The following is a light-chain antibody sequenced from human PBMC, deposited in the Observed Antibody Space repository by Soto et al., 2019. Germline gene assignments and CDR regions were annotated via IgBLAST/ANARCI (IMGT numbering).Light chain of an antibody. CDR3: SSYAGNNNVV. Sequence: QSALTQPPSASGSPGQSVTISCTGTSSDVGDYKFVSWYQQHPGKAPKLLMYEVNRRPSGVPDRFSGSKSGNTASLTVSGHQAEDEAEYYCSSYAGNNNVVFGGGTKVTVL. CDR2: EVN. V-gene: IGLV2-8*01. CDR1: SSDVGDYKF. J-gene: IGLJ2*01.